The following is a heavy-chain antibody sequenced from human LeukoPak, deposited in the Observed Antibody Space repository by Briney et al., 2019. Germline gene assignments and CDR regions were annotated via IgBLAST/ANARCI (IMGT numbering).Heavy chain of an antibody. CDR2: IYYSGST. D-gene: IGHD3-22*01. CDR1: GGSISSYY. J-gene: IGHJ4*02. CDR3: ARDLDSSGYFPLFYY. V-gene: IGHV4-59*12. Sequence: SETLSLTCTVSGGSISSYYWSWIRQPPGKGLEWIGYIYYSGSTYYNPSLKSRVTISVDTSKNQFSLKLSSVTAADTAVYYCARDLDSSGYFPLFYYWGQGTLVTVSS.